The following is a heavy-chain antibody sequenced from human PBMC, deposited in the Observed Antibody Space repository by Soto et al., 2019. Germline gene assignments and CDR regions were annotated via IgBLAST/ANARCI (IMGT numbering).Heavy chain of an antibody. J-gene: IGHJ4*02. Sequence: ASVKVSCKTSGYTFSNYAISWVRQAPGQGLEWMGWVSPYNGNANYTEKFQGRVSMTTDTSTTTAYMELTSLTSDDTAIYYCARATYLIMAAPAYWGQGTLVTAPQ. CDR3: ARATYLIMAAPAY. V-gene: IGHV1-18*04. D-gene: IGHD2-8*01. CDR2: VSPYNGNA. CDR1: GYTFSNYA.